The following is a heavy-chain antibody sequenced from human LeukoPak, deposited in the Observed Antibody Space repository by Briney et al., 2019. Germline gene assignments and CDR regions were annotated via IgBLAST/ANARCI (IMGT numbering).Heavy chain of an antibody. CDR2: INHSGST. CDR3: ATRYYDILTGYSTPPYYIDY. J-gene: IGHJ4*02. V-gene: IGHV4-34*01. D-gene: IGHD3-9*01. Sequence: SETLSLTCAVYGGSFSGYYWSWIRQPPGKGLEWIGEINHSGSTNYNPSLKSRVTISVDTSKNQSSLKLSSVTAADTAVYYCATRYYDILTGYSTPPYYIDYWGQGTLVTVSS. CDR1: GGSFSGYY.